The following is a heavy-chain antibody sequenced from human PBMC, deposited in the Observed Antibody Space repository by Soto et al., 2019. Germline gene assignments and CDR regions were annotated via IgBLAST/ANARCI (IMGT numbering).Heavy chain of an antibody. CDR1: GGTFSSYA. CDR3: ARDDHDSGGRVYYYYGMDV. J-gene: IGHJ6*02. V-gene: IGHV1-69*13. Sequence: ASVKVSCKASGGTFSSYAISWVRQAPGQGLEWMGGIIPIFGTANYAQKFQGRVTITADESTSTAYMELSSLRSEDTAVYYCARDDHDSGGRVYYYYGMDVWGQGTTVTVSS. D-gene: IGHD3-10*01. CDR2: IIPIFGTA.